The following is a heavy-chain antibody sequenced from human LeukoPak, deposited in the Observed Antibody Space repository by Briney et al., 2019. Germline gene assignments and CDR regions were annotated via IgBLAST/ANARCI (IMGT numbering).Heavy chain of an antibody. CDR2: IYYTEDSRST. CDR1: GGSINHYF. Sequence: SETLSLTCSVSGGSINHYFWSWIRQSPGMGLEWIGYIYYTEDSRSTNYSPFLKSRVTISLDTSKNQLSLILTSVVAADTAVYYCARVGGFSGFYWGQGALVTVSS. D-gene: IGHD5-12*01. J-gene: IGHJ4*02. V-gene: IGHV4-59*01. CDR3: ARVGGFSGFY.